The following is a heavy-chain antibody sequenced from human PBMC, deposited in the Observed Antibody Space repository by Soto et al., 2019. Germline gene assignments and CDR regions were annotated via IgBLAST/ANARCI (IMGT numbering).Heavy chain of an antibody. J-gene: IGHJ4*02. D-gene: IGHD3-10*01. CDR1: DFDFSSYG. CDR2: SSYDGRET. CDR3: ARDSGWPILNFDN. Sequence: GGSLRLSCAASDFDFSSYGIHWVRQAPGKGLEWMAASSYDGRETFYVDSAKGRFTVSKEMSKNTAFLQMNALRHEDTAVYFCARDSGWPILNFDNWGQGTPVTVSS. V-gene: IGHV3-30*03.